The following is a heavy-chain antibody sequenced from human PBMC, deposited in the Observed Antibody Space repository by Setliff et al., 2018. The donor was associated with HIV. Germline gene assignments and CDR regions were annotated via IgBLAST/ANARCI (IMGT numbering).Heavy chain of an antibody. CDR3: ARVGSSPPEYFDY. CDR1: GFTFKDYY. CDR2: LDPEDSET. Sequence: ASVKVSCKASGFTFKDYYMHWVQQAPEKGLEWMGRLDPEDSETIYAEKFLGRVTISTDMSTDTVFMEVNNLRSEDTAVYFCARVGSSPPEYFDYWGQGTLVTVSS. V-gene: IGHV1-69-2*01. D-gene: IGHD1-26*01. J-gene: IGHJ4*01.